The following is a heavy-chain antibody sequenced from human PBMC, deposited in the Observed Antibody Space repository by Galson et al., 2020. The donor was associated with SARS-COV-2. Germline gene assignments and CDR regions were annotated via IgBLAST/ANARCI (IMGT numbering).Heavy chain of an antibody. V-gene: IGHV1-8*01. Sequence: GESLKISCKASGYTFTSYDINWVRQATGQGLEWMGWMNPNSGNTGYAQKFQGRVTMTRNTSISTAYMELSSLRSEDTAVYYCARSALPRSYDILTGFYYYYYYGMDVWGQGTTVTVSS. CDR2: MNPNSGNT. J-gene: IGHJ6*02. D-gene: IGHD3-9*01. CDR3: ARSALPRSYDILTGFYYYYYYGMDV. CDR1: GYTFTSYD.